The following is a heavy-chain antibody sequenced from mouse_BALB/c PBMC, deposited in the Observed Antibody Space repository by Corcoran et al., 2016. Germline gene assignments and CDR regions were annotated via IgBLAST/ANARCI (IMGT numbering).Heavy chain of an antibody. CDR2: ILPGSGST. CDR3: ARSTMITTFDY. J-gene: IGHJ2*01. Sequence: QVQLQQSGAELMKPGASVKISCKATGYTFSSYWIEWVKQRPGHGLEWIGEILPGSGSTNYNEKFKGKATFTADTSSNTAYMQLSSLTSEDSAVYYCARSTMITTFDYWGQGTTLTVSS. CDR1: GYTFSSYW. D-gene: IGHD2-4*01. V-gene: IGHV1-9*01.